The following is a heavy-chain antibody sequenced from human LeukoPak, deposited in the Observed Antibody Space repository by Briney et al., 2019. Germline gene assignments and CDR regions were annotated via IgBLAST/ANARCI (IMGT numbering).Heavy chain of an antibody. CDR2: ISSSSSYI. CDR3: ARDYYGSGSPSEFDY. V-gene: IGHV3-21*01. D-gene: IGHD3-10*01. J-gene: IGHJ4*02. Sequence: GGSLGLSCAASGFTFSSYSMNWVRQAPGKGLEWVSSISSSSSYIYYADSVKGRFTISRDNAKNSLYLQMNSLRAEDTAVYYCARDYYGSGSPSEFDYWGQGTLVTVSS. CDR1: GFTFSSYS.